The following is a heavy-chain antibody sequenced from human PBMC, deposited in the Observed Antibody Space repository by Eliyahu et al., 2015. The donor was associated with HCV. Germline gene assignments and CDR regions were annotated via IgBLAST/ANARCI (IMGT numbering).Heavy chain of an antibody. CDR1: GDSISRSTCY. CDR3: ARPFCSGPHCYDDAFDI. J-gene: IGHJ3*02. D-gene: IGHD2-15*01. V-gene: IGHV4-39*07. Sequence: QLQLQESGPGLVKPSETLSLTCTVSGDSISRSTCYWGWIRQSPGRGLEWIGSIFHSGSIFYNPSLKSRVTISIDTPKNQFSLKLSSVTAADTAVYYCARPFCSGPHCYDDAFDIWGQGTMVTVSS. CDR2: IFHSGSI.